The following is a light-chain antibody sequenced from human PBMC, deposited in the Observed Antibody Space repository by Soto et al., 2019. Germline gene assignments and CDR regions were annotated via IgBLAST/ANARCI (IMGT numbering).Light chain of an antibody. J-gene: IGLJ1*01. V-gene: IGLV2-23*01. CDR3: CSYAGSSTLV. Sequence: QSALTKPASVSGSPGQSITISCTGTSSDVGSYNLVSWYQQHPGKAPKLMIYEGSKRPSGVSNRFSGSKSGNTASLTISGLQAEDEADYYCCSYAGSSTLVFGTGTKLTVL. CDR1: SSDVGSYNL. CDR2: EGS.